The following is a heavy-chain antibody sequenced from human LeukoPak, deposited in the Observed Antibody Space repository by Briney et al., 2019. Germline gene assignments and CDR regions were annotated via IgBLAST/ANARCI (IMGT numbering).Heavy chain of an antibody. CDR2: ISGSGSSI. Sequence: PGGSLRLSCAASGFTFSRFEMNWVRQAPGKGLEWVSYISGSGSSIYYADSVKGRFTISRDNAKNSLYLQMNSLRGEDTAVYYCARDMGYCSSSNCYTYYLDYWGQGTLVTVSS. J-gene: IGHJ4*02. CDR3: ARDMGYCSSSNCYTYYLDY. D-gene: IGHD2-2*01. V-gene: IGHV3-48*03. CDR1: GFTFSRFE.